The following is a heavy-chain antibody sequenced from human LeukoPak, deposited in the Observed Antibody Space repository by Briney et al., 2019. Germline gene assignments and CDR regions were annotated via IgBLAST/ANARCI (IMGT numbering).Heavy chain of an antibody. D-gene: IGHD1-26*01. CDR3: ARGASGSYLQSPLGY. V-gene: IGHV4-59*01. Sequence: SETLSLTCTVSGVSISSYYWSWIRQPPGKGLEWIGYIYYSGSTNYNPSLKSRVTISVDTSKNQFSLKLSSVTAADTAVYYCARGASGSYLQSPLGYWGQGTLVTVSS. J-gene: IGHJ4*02. CDR2: IYYSGST. CDR1: GVSISSYY.